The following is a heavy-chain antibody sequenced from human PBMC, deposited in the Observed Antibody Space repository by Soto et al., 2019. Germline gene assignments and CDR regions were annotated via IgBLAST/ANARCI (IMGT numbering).Heavy chain of an antibody. V-gene: IGHV3-23*01. CDR3: ARDGQYRTDGFDI. D-gene: IGHD5-12*01. J-gene: IGHJ3*02. Sequence: EAQLLESGGELIQPGGSLRLSCAASGFTYSSHGMSWVRQAPGKGLEWIAGLSRGGGSTYYADSVKDRFTISRDNSKNTLDLIMNSLRVEDTALYYCARDGQYRTDGFDIWGQGTMVTVSS. CDR2: LSRGGGST. CDR1: GFTYSSHG.